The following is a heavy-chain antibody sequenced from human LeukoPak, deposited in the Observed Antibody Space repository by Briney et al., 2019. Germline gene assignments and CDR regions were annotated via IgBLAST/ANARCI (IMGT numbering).Heavy chain of an antibody. CDR2: IYYSGST. D-gene: IGHD3-10*01. CDR1: GGSISDYY. J-gene: IGHJ3*02. V-gene: IGHV4-59*08. CDR3: ARLLFGVASWFFVGDDAFDI. Sequence: SETLSLTCTVSGGSISDYYWSWIRQPPGKGLEWLGYIYYSGSTKNNPSLKSRVTISVDTSKNQFSLKLSSVTAADTAVYYCARLLFGVASWFFVGDDAFDIWGQGTMVTVSS.